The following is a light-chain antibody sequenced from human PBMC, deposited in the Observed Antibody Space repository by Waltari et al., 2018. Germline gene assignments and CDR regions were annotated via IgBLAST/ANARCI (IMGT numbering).Light chain of an antibody. Sequence: EIVLTQSPGILSLSPGERATLSCKASQSVSSSHLAWYQQKSGQAPRLLIYGSSGRPTDIPDRFSGSGSGTDFTLTITRLEPEDFAVYYCQQYATSVWTFGQGTRVELK. CDR1: QSVSSSH. CDR2: GSS. CDR3: QQYATSVWT. J-gene: IGKJ1*01. V-gene: IGKV3-20*01.